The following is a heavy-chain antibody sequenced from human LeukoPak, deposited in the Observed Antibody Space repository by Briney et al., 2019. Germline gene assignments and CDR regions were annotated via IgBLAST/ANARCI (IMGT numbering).Heavy chain of an antibody. CDR2: INPNSGGT. V-gene: IGHV1-2*06. CDR1: GSTFTGYY. Sequence: ASVKVSCKASGSTFTGYYVHWVRQAPGQGLEWMGRINPNSGGTNYAQKFQGRVTMTRDTSISTAYMELSRLRSDDTAVYYCARSRYTAMVSFDYWGQGTLVTVSS. D-gene: IGHD5-18*01. J-gene: IGHJ4*02. CDR3: ARSRYTAMVSFDY.